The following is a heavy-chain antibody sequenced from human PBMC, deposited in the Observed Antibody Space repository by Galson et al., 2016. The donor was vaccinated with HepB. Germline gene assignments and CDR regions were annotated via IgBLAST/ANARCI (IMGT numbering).Heavy chain of an antibody. V-gene: IGHV3-23*01. D-gene: IGHD6-19*01. J-gene: IGHJ3*02. Sequence: SLRLSCAASRFIFSSFATNWVRQAPGKGLEWVSTISGSGGSAYYADSVKGRFTISRDNSKNTLYLQMSSLRAEDTAIYYCAKSSSGWLGDPNDSFDIWGQGTMVTASS. CDR2: ISGSGGSA. CDR3: AKSSSGWLGDPNDSFDI. CDR1: RFIFSSFA.